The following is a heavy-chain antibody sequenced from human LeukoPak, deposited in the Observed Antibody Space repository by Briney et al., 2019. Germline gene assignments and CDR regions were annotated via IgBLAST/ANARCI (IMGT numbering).Heavy chain of an antibody. CDR2: ISAYNGNA. V-gene: IGHV1-18*01. J-gene: IGHJ2*01. Sequence: ASVKVSCKASGHTFTSYGISWVRQAPGQGLEWMGWISAYNGNANYAPKLQGRVTMTTDTSTSTAYMELRSLRSDDTALYYCARLWSGVPAGPMHYWYFDLWGRGALVTVSS. D-gene: IGHD2-2*01. CDR3: ARLWSGVPAGPMHYWYFDL. CDR1: GHTFTSYG.